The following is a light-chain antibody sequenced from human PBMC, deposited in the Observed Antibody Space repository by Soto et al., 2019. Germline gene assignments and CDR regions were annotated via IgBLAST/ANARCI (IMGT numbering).Light chain of an antibody. J-gene: IGKJ4*01. Sequence: EIVLTQSPGTLSLSVGERVTLSCRASQSVSSYLAWYQQTPGQAPRLLIYDTSNRASGTPDRFSGSGSGTDFTLTISRLEPEDFTVYCCQQYGRSPLTFGGGTTVEIK. V-gene: IGKV3-20*01. CDR2: DTS. CDR3: QQYGRSPLT. CDR1: QSVSSY.